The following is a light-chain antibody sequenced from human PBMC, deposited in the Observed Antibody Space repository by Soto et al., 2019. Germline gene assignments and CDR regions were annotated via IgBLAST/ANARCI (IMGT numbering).Light chain of an antibody. CDR1: QSVTSTY. V-gene: IGKV3-20*01. Sequence: EIVLTQSPGTLSLSPGERATLSCRAVQSVTSTYMAWYQQKPGQAPRLLIYATSFRATGIPDRFRGSGSGTDFTLTISRLEPEDFAVYYCQQYGSSGTFGQGTKVDIK. CDR2: ATS. J-gene: IGKJ1*01. CDR3: QQYGSSGT.